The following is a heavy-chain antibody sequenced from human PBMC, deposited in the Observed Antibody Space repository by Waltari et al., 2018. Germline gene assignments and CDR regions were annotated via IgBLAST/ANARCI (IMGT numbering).Heavy chain of an antibody. CDR3: AIGGVETSWYWRY. CDR2: IKTDGSET. J-gene: IGHJ4*02. CDR1: GFPFSRPW. D-gene: IGHD6-13*01. V-gene: IGHV3-7*01. Sequence: EVQVVESGGGLVQPGGSLRLACAASGFPFSRPWMTWVRLAPGKGLEWVANIKTDGSETYYVDSVKGRFTISRDNTKNSLYLQMSSLRAEDTAVYYCAIGGVETSWYWRYWGQGTLVTVSS.